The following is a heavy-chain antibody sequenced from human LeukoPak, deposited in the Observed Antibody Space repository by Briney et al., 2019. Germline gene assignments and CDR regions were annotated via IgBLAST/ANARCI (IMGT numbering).Heavy chain of an antibody. V-gene: IGHV4-34*01. J-gene: IGHJ6*03. Sequence: SETPSLTCAVYGGSFSNYYWSWIRQPPGRGLEWIGEINDSGRTNYNPSLTSRVTVSVDTSKNQFSLRLTSVTATDTAVYYCAGRWNYGRNYYIDVWGNGATVSVSS. CDR1: GGSFSNYY. CDR3: AGRWNYGRNYYIDV. CDR2: INDSGRT. D-gene: IGHD1-7*01.